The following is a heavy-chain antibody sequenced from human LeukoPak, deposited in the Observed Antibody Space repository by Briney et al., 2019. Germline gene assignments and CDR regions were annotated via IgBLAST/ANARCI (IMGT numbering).Heavy chain of an antibody. CDR3: ARRDFYGGNSLDAFDI. Sequence: GGSLRLSCAASGFTFSIYAMHWVRQAPGKGLEWGAIISYDGTIKDYADSVKGRFTISRDNSKNTLYLQMNSLRAEDTAVYYCARRDFYGGNSLDAFDIWGQGTMVTVSS. CDR1: GFTFSIYA. J-gene: IGHJ3*02. CDR2: ISYDGTIK. V-gene: IGHV3-30-3*01. D-gene: IGHD4-23*01.